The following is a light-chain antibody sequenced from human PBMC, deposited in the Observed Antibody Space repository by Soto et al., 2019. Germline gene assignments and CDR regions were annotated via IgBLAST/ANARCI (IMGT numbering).Light chain of an antibody. CDR1: QRVSSRF. J-gene: IGKJ2*01. Sequence: EIVLTQSPGTLSLSPGERATVSCRASQRVSSRFLAWYQQKPGQAPRLLMYGASNRATGIPDRFSGTGSGTDFTLTISRLEPEDFAVYYCQQYGSSPYTFGLGTKVDIK. CDR3: QQYGSSPYT. V-gene: IGKV3-20*01. CDR2: GAS.